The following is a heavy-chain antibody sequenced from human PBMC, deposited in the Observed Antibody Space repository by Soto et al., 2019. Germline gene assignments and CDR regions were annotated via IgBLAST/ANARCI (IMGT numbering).Heavy chain of an antibody. Sequence: QVQLVESGGGLVKPGGSLRLSCAASGFTFSDYYMIWIRQAPGKGLKWVSYISSSSSYTNYADSVKGRFTISRDNAKNSLYLQMNNLRADDTAVYYCARVRALAADGMDVWGQGTTVTVSS. J-gene: IGHJ6*02. V-gene: IGHV3-11*05. CDR1: GFTFSDYY. CDR2: ISSSSSYT. D-gene: IGHD6-19*01. CDR3: ARVRALAADGMDV.